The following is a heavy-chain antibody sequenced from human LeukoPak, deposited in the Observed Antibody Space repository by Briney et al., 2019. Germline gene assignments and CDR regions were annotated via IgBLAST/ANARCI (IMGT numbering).Heavy chain of an antibody. CDR2: ITSSSSYI. Sequence: GGSLRLSCAASGFTFSSYGMNWVRQAPGKGLEWVSSITSSSSYIFYADSVKGRFTISRDNAKNSLYLQMHSPRAEDTAVYYCARDLRDTTMAHDAFGIWGQGTVVTVSS. J-gene: IGHJ3*02. CDR3: ARDLRDTTMAHDAFGI. D-gene: IGHD5-18*01. V-gene: IGHV3-21*01. CDR1: GFTFSSYG.